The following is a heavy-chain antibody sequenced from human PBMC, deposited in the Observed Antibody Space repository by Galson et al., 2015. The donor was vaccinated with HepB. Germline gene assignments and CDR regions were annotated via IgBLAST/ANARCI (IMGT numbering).Heavy chain of an antibody. CDR1: GSTFTGYY. CDR3: GRGALIRRRSVGEF. Sequence: SVKVSCKASGSTFTGYYMHWLRQAPGQGLECMGWINVNNGDTSYAPKFQGRITMTRDTSISTVYVELNMLRSDDTAMYYCGRGALIRRRSVGEFWGQGALVTVCS. J-gene: IGHJ4*02. V-gene: IGHV1-2*02. D-gene: IGHD3-10*01. CDR2: INVNNGDT.